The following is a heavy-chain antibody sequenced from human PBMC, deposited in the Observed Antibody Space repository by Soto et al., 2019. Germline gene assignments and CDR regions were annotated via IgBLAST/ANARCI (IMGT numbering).Heavy chain of an antibody. CDR3: ARASYCSGGTCTTWFHP. V-gene: IGHV1-18*01. CDR2: IDTSIGHT. D-gene: IGHD2-15*01. J-gene: IGHJ5*02. CDR1: GYTFTSYG. Sequence: ASVKVSCKASGYTFTSYGISWVRQAPGQGLEWVGWIDTSIGHTNFAQKFDDRVTMTTDTSTNTAYMDLRRLRSDDTAVYYCARASYCSGGTCTTWFHPWGQGTLVTVSS.